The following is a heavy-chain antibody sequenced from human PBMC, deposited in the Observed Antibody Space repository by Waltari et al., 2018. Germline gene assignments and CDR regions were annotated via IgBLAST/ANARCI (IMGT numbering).Heavy chain of an antibody. CDR1: GFSFGAYW. J-gene: IGHJ4*02. V-gene: IGHV3-74*01. Sequence: EVQLVESGGGLVQPGGSLRLSCAASGFSFGAYWMPWVRQAQGKGLEWVARINIDGGYCSYTDSVKGRITISRDNAKNTVVLQLDSVRAEDTAVYYCARKGGRGYPYGPFYYDYWGQGTLVTVSS. CDR3: ARKGGRGYPYGPFYYDY. D-gene: IGHD5-18*01. CDR2: INIDGGYC.